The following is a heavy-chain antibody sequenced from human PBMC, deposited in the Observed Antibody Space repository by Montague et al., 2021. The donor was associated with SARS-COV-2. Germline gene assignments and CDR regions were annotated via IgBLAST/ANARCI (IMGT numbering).Heavy chain of an antibody. Sequence: SETLSLTCAVSGGSFSGYYWCWIRQPPGPGLELIGEINHSGSTNYNPSLTRHVPISVSTSKSQFSLKLSSVTAADTAVYYCARGAPTITMILVVITGSGWYFDLWGRGTLVTVSS. CDR3: ARGAPTITMILVVITGSGWYFDL. D-gene: IGHD3-22*01. V-gene: IGHV4-34*01. CDR2: INHSGST. CDR1: GGSFSGYY. J-gene: IGHJ2*01.